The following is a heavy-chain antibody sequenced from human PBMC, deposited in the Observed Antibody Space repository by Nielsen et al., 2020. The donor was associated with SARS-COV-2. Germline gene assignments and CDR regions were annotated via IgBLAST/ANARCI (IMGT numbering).Heavy chain of an antibody. CDR3: ARVGLSSSWSLYYYYGMDV. CDR1: GFTFDDYG. CDR2: INWNGGST. V-gene: IGHV3-20*04. D-gene: IGHD6-13*01. J-gene: IGHJ6*02. Sequence: GGSLRLSCAASGFTFDDYGMSWVRQAPGKGLEWVSGINWNGGSTGYADSVKGRFTISRDNAKNSLYLQMNSLRAEDTAVYYCARVGLSSSWSLYYYYGMDVWGQGTTVTVSS.